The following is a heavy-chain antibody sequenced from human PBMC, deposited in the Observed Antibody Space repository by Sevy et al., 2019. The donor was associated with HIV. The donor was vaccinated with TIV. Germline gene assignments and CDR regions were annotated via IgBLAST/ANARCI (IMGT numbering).Heavy chain of an antibody. CDR2: INPTGGT. CDR3: ARPVGWQQSRWYFEY. Sequence: ASVKVSCKASGYTFTTYHIHWVRQAPGQGLEWMGIINPTGGTTYAQKFQGRVTMTSDTSTSTAYMELSSLTFEYTAVYYCARPVGWQQSRWYFEYWGQGTLVTVSS. J-gene: IGHJ4*02. D-gene: IGHD1-20*01. CDR1: GYTFTTYH. V-gene: IGHV1-46*01.